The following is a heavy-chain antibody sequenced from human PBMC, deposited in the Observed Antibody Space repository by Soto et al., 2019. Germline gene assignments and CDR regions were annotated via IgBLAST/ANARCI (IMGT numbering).Heavy chain of an antibody. CDR2: IDYSGST. V-gene: IGHV4-31*03. Sequence: QVQLQESGPGLVKPSQTLSLTCTVSGGSITSGGYYWSWIRQHPGKGLEWIGYIDYSGSTDYNPSIKSRVTISVDTSKNLFSLKVSSVTAADTAVYYCARAPRYFDILTGSYYFDYWGQGTLVTVSS. D-gene: IGHD3-9*01. J-gene: IGHJ4*02. CDR3: ARAPRYFDILTGSYYFDY. CDR1: GGSITSGGYY.